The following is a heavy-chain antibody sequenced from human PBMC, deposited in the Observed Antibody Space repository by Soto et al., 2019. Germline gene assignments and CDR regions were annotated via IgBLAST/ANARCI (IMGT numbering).Heavy chain of an antibody. Sequence: ETLSLTCTVSGAALNNYYWSWARQPAGKGLEWVGRIYTSGSTNYNPSLESRVTMSVDTYKNQFSLKLSSVTAADTAVYYCARGGLAPDYWGQGTLVTSPQ. CDR2: IYTSGST. J-gene: IGHJ4*02. CDR3: ARGGLAPDY. V-gene: IGHV4-4*07. CDR1: GAALNNYY.